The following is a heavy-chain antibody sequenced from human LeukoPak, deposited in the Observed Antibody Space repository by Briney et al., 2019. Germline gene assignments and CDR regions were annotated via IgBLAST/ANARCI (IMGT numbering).Heavy chain of an antibody. V-gene: IGHV3-30*04. CDR2: ISFDGNHK. D-gene: IGHD1-1*01. CDR3: PRDGEGSIGIDSSFFAL. J-gene: IGHJ2*01. CDR1: GFSFTSYA. Sequence: GGSLRLSCAASGFSFTSYAMHWVREAPGKGLEWVAVISFDGNHKYYADSVKGQFIIPRDNSKTIVYLQMNRLSTEAPAVYSCPRDGEGSIGIDSSFFALWGRGTLVTVSS.